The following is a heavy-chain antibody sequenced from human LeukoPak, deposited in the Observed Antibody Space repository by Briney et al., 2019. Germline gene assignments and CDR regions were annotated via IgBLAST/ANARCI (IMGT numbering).Heavy chain of an antibody. CDR3: AKLGGQEVHNYYVAV. CDR1: GFPFSGYW. V-gene: IGHV3-7*03. Sequence: GGSLRLSCAASGFPFSGYWMTWVRQAPGKGLQWVASIKQDASDSRHVDSVKGRFTISRDNAKNSLFLQMNSLRAEDTAVYYCAKLGGQEVHNYYVAVWGKGTTVAVSS. D-gene: IGHD3-16*01. J-gene: IGHJ6*03. CDR2: IKQDASDS.